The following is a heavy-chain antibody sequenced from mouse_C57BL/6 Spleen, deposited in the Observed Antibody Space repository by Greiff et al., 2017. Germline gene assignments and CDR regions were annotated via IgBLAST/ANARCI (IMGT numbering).Heavy chain of an antibody. CDR2: ISTGGGST. Sequence: VMLVESGGGLVQPGGSLKLSCAASGFSFSDYYMYWVRQTPEKRLEWVAYISTGGGSTYYPHTVKGRFTISRDNAKNSLYLQMSRLKSEDTAMYYCARHQDAMDYWGQGTSVTVSS. CDR1: GFSFSDYY. V-gene: IGHV5-12*01. J-gene: IGHJ4*01. CDR3: ARHQDAMDY.